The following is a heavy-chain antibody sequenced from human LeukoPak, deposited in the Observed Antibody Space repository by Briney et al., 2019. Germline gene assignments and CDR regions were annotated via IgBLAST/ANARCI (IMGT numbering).Heavy chain of an antibody. D-gene: IGHD3-22*01. CDR3: TRYYYDSSGYYQGYYGMDV. CDR1: GFSFSGSA. CDR2: IRSKANSYVT. V-gene: IGHV3-73*01. Sequence: PGGSLQLPCAASGFSFSGSAIHWVRQASGKGLEWVGRIRSKANSYVTVYAASISGRFTISRDDSKNTAYLQMNSLKTEDTTVYYCTRYYYDSSGYYQGYYGMDVWGQGTTVTVSS. J-gene: IGHJ6*02.